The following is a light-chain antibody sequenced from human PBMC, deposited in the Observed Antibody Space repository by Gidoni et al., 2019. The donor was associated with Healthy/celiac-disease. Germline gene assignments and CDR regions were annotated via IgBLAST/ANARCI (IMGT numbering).Light chain of an antibody. CDR3: SSYTSSSTLETV. CDR1: SSDVGGYNY. V-gene: IGLV2-14*01. Sequence: QSALTQPASVSGSPGHSITISCTGTSSDVGGYNYVSWYQQHPGKAPNLMIYEVSNRPSGVSNRFSGSKSGNTASLTISGLQAEDEADYYCSSYTSSSTLETVFGGGTKLTVL. CDR2: EVS. J-gene: IGLJ2*01.